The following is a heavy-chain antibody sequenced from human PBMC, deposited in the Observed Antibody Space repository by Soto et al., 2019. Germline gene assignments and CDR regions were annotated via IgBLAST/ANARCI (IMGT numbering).Heavy chain of an antibody. V-gene: IGHV2-70*04. CDR3: ARSTRLHFFAMDV. CDR2: IDWDDNK. D-gene: IGHD5-12*01. J-gene: IGHJ6*02. CDR1: GFSLSTEKRR. Sequence: SGPTLVNPTHTLRLTCNFSGFSLSTEKRRLSWIRQSPGKALEWLARIDWDDNKFYRTSLKTRLTISKETSKDQVVLTMTNMDPVDSGTYYCARSTRLHFFAMDVWGQGTTVTVSS.